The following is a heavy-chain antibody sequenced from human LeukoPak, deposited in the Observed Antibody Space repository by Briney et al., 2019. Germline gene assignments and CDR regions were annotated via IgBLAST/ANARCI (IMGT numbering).Heavy chain of an antibody. V-gene: IGHV1-18*01. Sequence: GASVKVSCKASGYTFTSYGISWVRQAPGQGLEWMGWISAYNGNTNYAQKLQGRVTITTDTSTSTAYMELRSLRSDDTAVYYCARGPSSSWYQYNWFDPWGQGTLVTVSS. CDR3: ARGPSSSWYQYNWFDP. D-gene: IGHD6-13*01. J-gene: IGHJ5*02. CDR2: ISAYNGNT. CDR1: GYTFTSYG.